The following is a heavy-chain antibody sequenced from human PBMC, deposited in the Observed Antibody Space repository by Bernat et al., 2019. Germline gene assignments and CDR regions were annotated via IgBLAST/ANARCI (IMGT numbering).Heavy chain of an antibody. CDR2: ISGSGGST. CDR3: ATDIYGSGSYIGY. Sequence: EVQLVESGGGLVQPGGSLKLSCAASGFTFSGSAMHWVRQASGKGLEWVSAISGSGGSTYYADSVKGRFTISRDNSKNTLYLQMNSLRAEDTAVYYCATDIYGSGSYIGYWGQGTLVTVSS. V-gene: IGHV3-23*04. J-gene: IGHJ4*02. D-gene: IGHD3-10*01. CDR1: GFTFSGSA.